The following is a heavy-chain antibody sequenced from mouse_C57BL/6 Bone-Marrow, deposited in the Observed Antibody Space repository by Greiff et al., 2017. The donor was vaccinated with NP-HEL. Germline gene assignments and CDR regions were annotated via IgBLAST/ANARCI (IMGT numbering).Heavy chain of an antibody. J-gene: IGHJ2*01. V-gene: IGHV1-61*01. CDR2: IYPSDSET. CDR3: ARSREDY. Sequence: QSPLQQPWSPLLLPFSSFNLSCKASGYTFTSYWMDWVKQRPGQGLEWIGNIYPSDSETHYNQKFKDKATLTVDKSSSTAYMQLSSLTSEDSAVYYCARSREDYWGQGTTLTVSS. CDR1: GYTFTSYW.